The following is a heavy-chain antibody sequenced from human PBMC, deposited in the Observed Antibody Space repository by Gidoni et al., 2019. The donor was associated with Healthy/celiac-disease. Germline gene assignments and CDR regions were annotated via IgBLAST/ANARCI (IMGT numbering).Heavy chain of an antibody. CDR1: GYTFTSYG. CDR2: ISAYNGNT. V-gene: IGHV1-18*01. D-gene: IGHD2-15*01. Sequence: QVQLVQSGAEVKKPGASVKVSSKASGYTFTSYGISWVRQAPGQGLEWMGWISAYNGNTNYAQKLQGRVTMTTDTSTSTAYMELRSLRSDDTAVYYCARSALGYCSGGSCPNWFDPWGQGTLVTVSS. J-gene: IGHJ5*02. CDR3: ARSALGYCSGGSCPNWFDP.